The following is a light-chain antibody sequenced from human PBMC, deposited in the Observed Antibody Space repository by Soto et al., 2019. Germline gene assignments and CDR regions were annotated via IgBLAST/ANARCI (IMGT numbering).Light chain of an antibody. Sequence: DIQMTQSPSTLSASVRDRVTVSCRASQTINNWLAWYQQKPGKAPKLLIYKASSLESGVPSRFSGSGSGTEFTLTISSLQPDDFATYYCQQYNSYWTFGQGTKVDIK. J-gene: IGKJ1*01. CDR2: KAS. CDR3: QQYNSYWT. CDR1: QTINNW. V-gene: IGKV1-5*03.